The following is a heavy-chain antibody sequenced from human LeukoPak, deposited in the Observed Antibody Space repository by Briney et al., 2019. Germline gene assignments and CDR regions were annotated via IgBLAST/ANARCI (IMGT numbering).Heavy chain of an antibody. CDR2: IYCSGTT. CDR3: ATIRGYCSGGRCYSDWYFDL. J-gene: IGHJ2*01. CDR1: GGSVSSASYY. Sequence: SETLSLTCTVSGGSVSSASYYWSWIRQPPGKGLEWIGYIYCSGTTNYNPSLKSRVTVSVDTSKNQFYLRLTSVTAADTAVYYCATIRGYCSGGRCYSDWYFDLWGRGTLVTVSS. V-gene: IGHV4-61*01. D-gene: IGHD2-15*01.